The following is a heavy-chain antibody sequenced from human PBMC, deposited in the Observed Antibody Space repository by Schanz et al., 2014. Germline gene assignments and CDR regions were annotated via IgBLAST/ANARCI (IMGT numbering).Heavy chain of an antibody. CDR1: GGSMSSFY. D-gene: IGHD3-22*01. CDR3: ATWRGDDSGGHGQFDY. V-gene: IGHV4-4*07. J-gene: IGHJ4*02. Sequence: QVQLQESGPGLVKPSETLSLTCTVSGGSMSSFYWNWIRQPAGKGLEWIGRISTSGSTNYNPSLRSRVSISIGTPKTHFSLRLSSLTAADTAVYYCATWRGDDSGGHGQFDYWGQGALVTVSS. CDR2: ISTSGST.